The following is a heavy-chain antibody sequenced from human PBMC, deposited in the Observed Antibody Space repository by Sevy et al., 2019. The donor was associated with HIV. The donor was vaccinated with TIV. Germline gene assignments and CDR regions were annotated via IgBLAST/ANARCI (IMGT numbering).Heavy chain of an antibody. D-gene: IGHD3-22*01. CDR3: ARMGDYFDTSGYYPLKY. V-gene: IGHV1-2*02. Sequence: ASVKVSCKASGYTFTEYYVHWLRQAPGQGLEWMGWSNPQTGGTYFAKKFQDRVTLTTATSINAVYMELSGLKFDDTAVFYCARMGDYFDTSGYYPLKYWGLGTLVTVSS. J-gene: IGHJ4*02. CDR2: SNPQTGGT. CDR1: GYTFTEYY.